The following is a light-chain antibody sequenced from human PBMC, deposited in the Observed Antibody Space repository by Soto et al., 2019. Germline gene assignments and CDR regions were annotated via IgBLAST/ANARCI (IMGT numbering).Light chain of an antibody. CDR2: DVS. V-gene: IGLV2-11*01. J-gene: IGLJ3*02. CDR3: CSYAGNSLWV. Sequence: QSVRTQPRSVSGSPGQSVTISCTGTSSDVGGYNYVSWYQQHPGKAPKLMIYDVSKWPSGVPDRFSGSKSGNTASLTISGLQAEDEADYYCCSYAGNSLWVFGGGTKVTVL. CDR1: SSDVGGYNY.